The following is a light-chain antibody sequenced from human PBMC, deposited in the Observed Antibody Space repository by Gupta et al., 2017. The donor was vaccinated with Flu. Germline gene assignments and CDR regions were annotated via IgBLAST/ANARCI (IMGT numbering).Light chain of an antibody. V-gene: IGLV2-14*01. CDR1: SSDVGTYNY. Sequence: QSALTQPASVSGSPGQSITISCTGTSSDVGTYNYVSWYQQYADKPPNLIIYEVTNRPSGVSNRFSASKSGNTASLTISGLQAEDAADYYCSSFADSTTLVFGGGTKLTVL. J-gene: IGLJ3*02. CDR3: SSFADSTTLV. CDR2: EVT.